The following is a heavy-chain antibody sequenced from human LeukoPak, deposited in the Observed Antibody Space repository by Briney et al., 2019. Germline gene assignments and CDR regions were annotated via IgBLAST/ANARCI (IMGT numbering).Heavy chain of an antibody. J-gene: IGHJ4*02. V-gene: IGHV3-48*01. Sequence: GGSLRLSCVVSGFPFTNNPMNWVRQAPGKGLEWVSYISNDITTTYYAESVKGRFTISRDNAKNSLYLQMNSLRAEDTAVYYCARDGGNSYEIDYWGQGTLVTVSS. CDR2: ISNDITTT. CDR3: ARDGGNSYEIDY. CDR1: GFPFTNNP. D-gene: IGHD5-18*01.